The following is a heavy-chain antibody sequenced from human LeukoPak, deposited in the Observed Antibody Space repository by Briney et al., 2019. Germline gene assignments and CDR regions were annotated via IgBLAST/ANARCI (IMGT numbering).Heavy chain of an antibody. J-gene: IGHJ4*02. CDR3: ARVHIAVAGPYVDY. CDR2: ISSSGSTR. V-gene: IGHV3-48*03. CDR1: GFTFSSYE. D-gene: IGHD6-19*01. Sequence: GGSLRLSCAAYGFTFSSYEMNWVRQAPGKGLEWVSYISSSGSTRYYADSVKGRFTVSRDNAKNSLYLQMNSLRAEDTAVYYCARVHIAVAGPYVDYWGQGTLVTVSS.